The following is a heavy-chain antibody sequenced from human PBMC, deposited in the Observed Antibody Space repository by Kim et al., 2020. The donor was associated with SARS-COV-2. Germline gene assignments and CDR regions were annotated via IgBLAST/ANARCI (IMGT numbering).Heavy chain of an antibody. D-gene: IGHD1-26*01. CDR2: ISTSGST. J-gene: IGHJ3*02. CDR3: ANSTVGATRDVFDI. Sequence: SETLSLTCTVSGGSISSYYWSWIRQPAGKGLEWIGRISTSGSTNYNPSLKSRVTMSVDTSKSQFSLMLSSVTAADTAVYYCANSTVGATRDVFDIWGQGTLVTVSS. CDR1: GGSISSYY. V-gene: IGHV4-4*07.